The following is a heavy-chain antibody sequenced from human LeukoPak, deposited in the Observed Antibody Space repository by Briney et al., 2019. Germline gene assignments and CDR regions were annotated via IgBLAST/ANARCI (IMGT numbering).Heavy chain of an antibody. Sequence: GGSLRLSCAASGFTFSSYWMTWVRQAPGKGLEWLSYIGSSSSAIYYADSVKGRFTISRDNVKNSLYLQMNSLRAEDTAVYYCARETVMITFGLDYWGQGTLVTVSS. D-gene: IGHD3-16*01. CDR1: GFTFSSYW. J-gene: IGHJ4*02. V-gene: IGHV3-48*01. CDR3: ARETVMITFGLDY. CDR2: IGSSSSAI.